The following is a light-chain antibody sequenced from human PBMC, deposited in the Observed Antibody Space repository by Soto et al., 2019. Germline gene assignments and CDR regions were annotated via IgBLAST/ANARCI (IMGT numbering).Light chain of an antibody. J-gene: IGKJ1*01. CDR3: QQYVRSPPSWT. CDR2: DAS. V-gene: IGKV3-20*01. Sequence: ETVLTQSPGTLSLSPGERATLSCRASQSVSSSYLAWYQQKPGQAPRLLIYDASSRATGIPDRFSGSGSATDFALTISRLEPEDFAVYYCQQYVRSPPSWTFGQGTKVEIK. CDR1: QSVSSSY.